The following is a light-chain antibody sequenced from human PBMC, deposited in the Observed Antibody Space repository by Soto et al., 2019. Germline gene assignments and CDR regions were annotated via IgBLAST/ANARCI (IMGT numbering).Light chain of an antibody. V-gene: IGLV2-23*02. CDR3: CSYAGSSTFVV. J-gene: IGLJ2*01. Sequence: SALTQPASVSGSPGQSITFSCTGTSSDVGTYNLVSWYQQHPGKAPKLLIYEVSKRPSGVSNRFSGSKSGNTASLTISGLQAEDEADYYCCSYAGSSTFVVFGGGTKLTVL. CDR2: EVS. CDR1: SSDVGTYNL.